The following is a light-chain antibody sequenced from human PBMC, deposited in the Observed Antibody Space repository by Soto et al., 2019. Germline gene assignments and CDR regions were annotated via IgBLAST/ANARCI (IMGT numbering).Light chain of an antibody. CDR1: QGIRND. V-gene: IGKV1-5*01. Sequence: DIQMTQSPSSLSASVGDRVTITCRASQGIRNDLAWFQQKPGKAPKLLIYDASSLESGVPSRFSGSGSGTEFTLTINSLQPDDFATYYCQQYNSFSLTFGGGTKVDNK. CDR2: DAS. J-gene: IGKJ4*01. CDR3: QQYNSFSLT.